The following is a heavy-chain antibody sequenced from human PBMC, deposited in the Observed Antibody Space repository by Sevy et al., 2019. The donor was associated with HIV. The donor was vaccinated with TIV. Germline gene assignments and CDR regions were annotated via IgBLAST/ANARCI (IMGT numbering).Heavy chain of an antibody. Sequence: GESLKISCAASGFTFTNYGMHWVRQAPGKGLEWVSGVSNSGANTYYEDSVRGRFTVSRDNSKNTVYLQLNSLRAEDKAIYYCAKEWTLLSDWYGEFDYWGQGTLVTVSS. J-gene: IGHJ4*02. V-gene: IGHV3-23*01. CDR3: AKEWTLLSDWYGEFDY. D-gene: IGHD6-19*01. CDR2: VSNSGANT. CDR1: GFTFTNYG.